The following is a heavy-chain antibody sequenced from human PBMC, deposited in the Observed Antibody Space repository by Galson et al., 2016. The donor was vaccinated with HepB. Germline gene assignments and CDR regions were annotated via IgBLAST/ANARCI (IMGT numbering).Heavy chain of an antibody. V-gene: IGHV3-33*01. Sequence: SLRLSCAASGFTFSSYGMHWVRQAPGKGLEWVAIIWYDGRNKYYGDSVKGRFTISRDNSKSTLYLQMDSLRADDTAVYYCARDLMIAPSGQPPFDHWGQGTLVTVSS. CDR2: IWYDGRNK. J-gene: IGHJ4*02. CDR3: ARDLMIAPSGQPPFDH. D-gene: IGHD1-1*01. CDR1: GFTFSSYG.